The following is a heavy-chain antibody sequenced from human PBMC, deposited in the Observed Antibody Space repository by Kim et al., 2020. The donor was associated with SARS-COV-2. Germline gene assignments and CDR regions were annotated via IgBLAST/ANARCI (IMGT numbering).Heavy chain of an antibody. V-gene: IGHV3-7*01. CDR1: GFTFSSNW. CDR2: INPDGSDK. Sequence: GGSLRLSCAASGFTFSSNWMTWVRQAPGKGLEWVANINPDGSDKSYVDSVKGRFSISRDTAKNSLYLQMNSLRAEDTSVYYCARGRAYSYYWGLGTLVTV. J-gene: IGHJ4*02. CDR3: ARGRAYSYY. D-gene: IGHD5-12*01.